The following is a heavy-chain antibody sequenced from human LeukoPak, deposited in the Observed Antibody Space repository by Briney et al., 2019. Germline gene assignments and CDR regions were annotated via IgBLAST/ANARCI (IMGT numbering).Heavy chain of an antibody. CDR3: ARGVVTTSGYLDF. V-gene: IGHV1-46*01. D-gene: IGHD2-21*02. CDR2: VNPSGGSI. J-gene: IGHJ4*02. CDR1: GYTFTNYY. Sequence: ASVKVSCKASGYTFTNYYMHWVRQAPGQGLEWMGIVNPSGGSIKYAQTFQGRVTMTRDPPTNTVYMDMSSLRSDDTAVYYCARGVVTTSGYLDFWGQGTLITVSS.